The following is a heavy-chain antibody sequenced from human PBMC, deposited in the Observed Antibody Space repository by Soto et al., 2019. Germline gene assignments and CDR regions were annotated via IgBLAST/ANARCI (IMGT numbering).Heavy chain of an antibody. D-gene: IGHD4-4*01. CDR2: IYSGGST. CDR3: TSEILNTVTTPRYYYYFYGMDV. V-gene: IGHV3-53*01. Sequence: GGSLRLSCAASGFTVSSNYMSWVRQAPGKGLEWVSVIYSGGSTYYADSVKGRFTISRDNSKNTLYLQMNSLRAEDTAVYYCTSEILNTVTTPRYYYYFYGMDVWGQGTTVTVSS. J-gene: IGHJ6*02. CDR1: GFTVSSNY.